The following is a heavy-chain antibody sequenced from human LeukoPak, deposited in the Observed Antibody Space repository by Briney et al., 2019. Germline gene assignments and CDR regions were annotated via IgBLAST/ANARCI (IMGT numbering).Heavy chain of an antibody. V-gene: IGHV1-69*01. CDR2: IIPIFGTA. D-gene: IGHD3-22*01. J-gene: IGHJ4*02. Sequence: ASVKVSCKASGGTFSSYAISWVRQAPGQGLEWMGGIIPIFGTANYAQKFQGRVTITADESTSTAYMELSSLRSEDTAVYYCARDSGYYYDSSGYYYSDYFDYWGQGTLVTVSS. CDR3: ARDSGYYYDSSGYYYSDYFDY. CDR1: GGTFSSYA.